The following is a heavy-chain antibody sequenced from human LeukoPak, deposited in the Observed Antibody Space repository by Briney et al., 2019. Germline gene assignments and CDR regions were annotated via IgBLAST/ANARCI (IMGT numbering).Heavy chain of an antibody. J-gene: IGHJ6*03. CDR2: IIPIFGTV. D-gene: IGHD3-3*01. V-gene: IGHV1-69*06. CDR1: GGTFSSYA. CDR3: ARSLFRFLEWSYRSYYYYYMDV. Sequence: VKVSCKASGGTFSSYAISWVRQAPGQGLEWMGGIIPIFGTVNYAQKFQGRVTITADKSTSTAYMELSSLRSEDTAVYFCARSLFRFLEWSYRSYYYYYMDVWGKGTTVTVSS.